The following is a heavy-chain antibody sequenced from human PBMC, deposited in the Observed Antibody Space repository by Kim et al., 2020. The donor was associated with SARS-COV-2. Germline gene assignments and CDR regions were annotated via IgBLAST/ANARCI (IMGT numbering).Heavy chain of an antibody. CDR3: ARQYGGRRWVIGWFDP. CDR1: GGSISSSSYY. V-gene: IGHV4-39*01. J-gene: IGHJ5*02. D-gene: IGHD3-16*01. CDR2: IYYSGST. Sequence: SETLSLTCTVSGGSISSSSYYWGWIRQPPGKGLEWIGSIYYSGSTYYNPSLKSRVTISVDTSKNQFSLKLSSVTAADTAVYYWARQYGGRRWVIGWFDPWGQGTLVTVSS.